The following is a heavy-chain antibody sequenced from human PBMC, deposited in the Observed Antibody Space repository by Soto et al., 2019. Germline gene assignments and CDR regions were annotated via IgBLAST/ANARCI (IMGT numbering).Heavy chain of an antibody. J-gene: IGHJ4*02. D-gene: IGHD6-6*01. V-gene: IGHV3-33*01. CDR2: IWYDGSNK. CDR3: ARDYSLYSSSSLFPPDY. CDR1: GFTFSSYG. Sequence: PGGSLRLSCAASGFTFSSYGMHWVRQAPGKGLEWVAVIWYDGSNKYYADSVKGRFTISRDNSKNTLYLQMNSLRAEDTAVYYCARDYSLYSSSSLFPPDYWGQGTLVTVSS.